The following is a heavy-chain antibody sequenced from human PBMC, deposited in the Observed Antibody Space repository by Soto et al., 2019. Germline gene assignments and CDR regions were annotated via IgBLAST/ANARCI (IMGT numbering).Heavy chain of an antibody. CDR3: ARERYQVISDGMDV. Sequence: SVKVSCKASGGTFSSYAISWVRQAPGQGLEWMGGIIPQTGGTSYAQKFQGRVTLSRDTSINTAYLEVSRLRFDDAAVYFCARERYQVISDGMDVWGQGTTVTVSS. CDR2: IIPQTGGT. CDR1: GGTFSSYA. V-gene: IGHV1-2*02. J-gene: IGHJ6*02. D-gene: IGHD2-2*01.